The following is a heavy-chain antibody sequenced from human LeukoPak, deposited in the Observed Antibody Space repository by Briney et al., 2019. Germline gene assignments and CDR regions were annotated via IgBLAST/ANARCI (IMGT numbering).Heavy chain of an antibody. CDR1: GFTFDDYG. D-gene: IGHD3-10*01. CDR3: ARAYYGSGSYYVDY. J-gene: IGHJ4*02. V-gene: IGHV3-21*01. CDR2: ITSSSSYI. Sequence: GGSLRLSCAASGFTFDDYGMSWVRQAPGKGLEWVSSITSSSSYIYYADSVKGRFTISRDNAKNSLYLQMNSLRAEDTAVYYCARAYYGSGSYYVDYWGQGTLVTVSS.